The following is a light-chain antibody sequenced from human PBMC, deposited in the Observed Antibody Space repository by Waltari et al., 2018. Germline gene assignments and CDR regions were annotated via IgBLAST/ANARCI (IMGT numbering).Light chain of an antibody. V-gene: IGKV3-11*01. J-gene: IGKJ5*01. Sequence: EIVLTQSPATLSLSPGQRGTLSCRASQSVGGNLAWYQQKPGQAPRLLIYDASNRATGIPARFIGSGSGTDFTLTISSLEPEDFAVYYCQQRRTWPSITFGQGTRLEI. CDR1: QSVGGN. CDR2: DAS. CDR3: QQRRTWPSIT.